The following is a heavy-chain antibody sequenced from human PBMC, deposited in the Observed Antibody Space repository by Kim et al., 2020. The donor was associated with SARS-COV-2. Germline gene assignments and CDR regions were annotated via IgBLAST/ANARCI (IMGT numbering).Heavy chain of an antibody. V-gene: IGHV4-31*03. CDR2: IYYSGST. D-gene: IGHD2-15*01. J-gene: IGHJ3*02. CDR3: ATSAIVVALSDAFDI. CDR1: GGSISSGGYY. Sequence: SETLSLTCTVSGGSISSGGYYWSWIRQHPGKGLEWIGYIYYSGSTYYNPSLKSRVTISVDTSKNQFSLKLSSVTAADTAVYYCATSAIVVALSDAFDIWGQGTMVTVSS.